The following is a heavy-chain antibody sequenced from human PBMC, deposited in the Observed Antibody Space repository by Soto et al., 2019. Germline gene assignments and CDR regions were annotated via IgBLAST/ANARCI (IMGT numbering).Heavy chain of an antibody. CDR2: IYYSGST. Sequence: QLQLQESGPGLVKPSETLSLTCTVSGGSISSSSYYWGWIRQPPGKGLEWIGSIYYSGSTYYNPSLKSRVTISVDTSKNQFSLKLSSVTAADTAVYYCARHGIAAAGYIDYWGQGTLVTVSS. V-gene: IGHV4-39*01. J-gene: IGHJ4*02. D-gene: IGHD6-13*01. CDR1: GGSISSSSYY. CDR3: ARHGIAAAGYIDY.